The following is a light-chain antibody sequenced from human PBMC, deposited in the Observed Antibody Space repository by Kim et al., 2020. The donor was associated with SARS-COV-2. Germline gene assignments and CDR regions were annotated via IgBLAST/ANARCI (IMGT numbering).Light chain of an antibody. CDR2: RDS. V-gene: IGLV3-1*01. CDR3: QAWDSSTVV. CDR1: KLGDKY. Sequence: SYELTQPPSVSVSPGQTASIICSGDKLGDKYASWYQQKSGQSPLLVIFRDSERPSGIPERFSGSNSGNTATLTISGTQALDEADYYCQAWDSSTVVFGGGTKLTVL. J-gene: IGLJ2*01.